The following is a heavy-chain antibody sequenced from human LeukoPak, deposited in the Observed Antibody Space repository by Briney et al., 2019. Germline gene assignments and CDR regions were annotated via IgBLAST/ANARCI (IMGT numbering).Heavy chain of an antibody. CDR2: ISFDGSNK. Sequence: GGSLRLSCAASGFTFSSYAMHWVRQAPGKGLEWVAVISFDGSNKYYADSVKGRFTISRDNSKDTLYLQMNSLSAEDTAVYYCARGSRKTSYYYYMDVWGKGTTVTVSS. CDR1: GFTFSSYA. CDR3: ARGSRKTSYYYYMDV. J-gene: IGHJ6*03. V-gene: IGHV3-30*01.